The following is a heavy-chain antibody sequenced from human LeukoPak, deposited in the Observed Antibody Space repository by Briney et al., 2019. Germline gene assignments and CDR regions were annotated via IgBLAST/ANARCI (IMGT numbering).Heavy chain of an antibody. V-gene: IGHV3-74*01. Sequence: GGSLRLSCAASGFTYSQYWMLWPPEAPGKRLEGVSLINTDGTVTTYADSVKGRFTVSRDNADNTMFLQMNSVRDEDTAVYYCATKQWLAPPPDSWGQGTPVTVSS. CDR3: ATKQWLAPPPDS. CDR2: INTDGTVT. J-gene: IGHJ4*02. CDR1: GFTYSQYW. D-gene: IGHD6-19*01.